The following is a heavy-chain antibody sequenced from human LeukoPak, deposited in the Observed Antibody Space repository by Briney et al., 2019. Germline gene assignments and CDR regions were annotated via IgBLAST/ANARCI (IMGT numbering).Heavy chain of an antibody. CDR3: ARFLVPDAFDV. Sequence: PSETLSLTCTVPGGSIRNYYWNWIRQPPGKGLEWIGYIYDTAATNYNPSLKSRVTISVETSENQFSLNLRSVTAADTAVYYCARFLVPDAFDVWGQGTMVTVSS. D-gene: IGHD2/OR15-2a*01. CDR1: GGSIRNYY. CDR2: IYDTAAT. J-gene: IGHJ3*01. V-gene: IGHV4-59*01.